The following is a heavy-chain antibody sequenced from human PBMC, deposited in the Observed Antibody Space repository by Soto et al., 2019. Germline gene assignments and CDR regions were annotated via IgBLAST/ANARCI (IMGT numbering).Heavy chain of an antibody. Sequence: QVQLVQSGAEVKKPGASVKVSCKASGYTFTSYGISWVRQAPGQGLEWMGWISAYNGNTNYAQKLQGRVTMTTDTSTSTAYMELRSLRSDDTSVYYCARDREARTTPLNWFDPWGQGTLVTVSS. CDR2: ISAYNGNT. D-gene: IGHD1-1*01. CDR3: ARDREARTTPLNWFDP. J-gene: IGHJ5*02. CDR1: GYTFTSYG. V-gene: IGHV1-18*01.